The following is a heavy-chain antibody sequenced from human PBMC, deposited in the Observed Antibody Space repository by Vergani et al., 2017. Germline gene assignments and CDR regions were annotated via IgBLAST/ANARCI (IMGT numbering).Heavy chain of an antibody. D-gene: IGHD2-21*01. V-gene: IGHV5-51*01. CDR1: ESSFISNE. Sequence: EVMLVQSGAEVKKPGESLKISCKYSESSFISNEIAWVRQMSGKGLQWMGNINPVDSKIANSPSFQGQAIMSLDKSITTACLQWRSLKASDTAIYYCTRHVPCGDGACLHFDHWGQGTQVTVSS. J-gene: IGHJ4*02. CDR2: INPVDSKI. CDR3: TRHVPCGDGACLHFDH.